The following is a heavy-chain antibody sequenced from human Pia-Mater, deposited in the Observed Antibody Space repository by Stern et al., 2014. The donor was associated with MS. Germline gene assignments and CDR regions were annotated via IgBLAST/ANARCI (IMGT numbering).Heavy chain of an antibody. Sequence: QLQLQESGPGLVRPSTTLFLTCSVSGDSMSNNNWWSWVRQAPGKGLEWIGEVHHSGRTNHNPSRGSRPTISIDKSKKMISLRMDSVTAADTAVYYCARSKDSSSWYGYFDYWGQGTLVTVSS. D-gene: IGHD6-13*01. CDR3: ARSKDSSSWYGYFDY. CDR2: VHHSGRT. J-gene: IGHJ4*02. V-gene: IGHV4-4*02. CDR1: GDSMSNNNW.